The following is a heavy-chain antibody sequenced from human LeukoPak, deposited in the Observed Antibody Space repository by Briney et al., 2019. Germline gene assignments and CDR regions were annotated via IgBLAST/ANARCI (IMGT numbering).Heavy chain of an antibody. V-gene: IGHV3-48*03. CDR1: AFSCSSYE. Sequence: GGSLRLSCAASAFSCSSYEMNWVRQAPGQGLEWVSYISPTGYTIYYADSVKGRFTISRDSAKNSLYLQMSSLRAEDTAVYYCARVGYHGSGSFDYWGQGTLVTVSS. J-gene: IGHJ4*02. CDR2: ISPTGYTI. CDR3: ARVGYHGSGSFDY. D-gene: IGHD3-10*01.